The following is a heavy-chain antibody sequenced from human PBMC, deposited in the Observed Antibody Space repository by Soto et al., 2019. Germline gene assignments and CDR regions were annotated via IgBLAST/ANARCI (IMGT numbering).Heavy chain of an antibody. Sequence: QVHLVESWGGVVQPGRSLTISCVGSGFAFSTYGMHWVRQAPAKGLEWVALISYDGTDKYSADSVKGRFSICRDNSKQTLSLQMDSLRPEDTAVYYCAKDFGAWSDSWGQGTLVNVSS. D-gene: IGHD6-19*01. CDR2: ISYDGTDK. CDR3: AKDFGAWSDS. J-gene: IGHJ5*02. CDR1: GFAFSTYG. V-gene: IGHV3-30*18.